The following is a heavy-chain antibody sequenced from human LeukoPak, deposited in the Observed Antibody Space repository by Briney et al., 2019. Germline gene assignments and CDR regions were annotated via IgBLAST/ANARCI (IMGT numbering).Heavy chain of an antibody. Sequence: SETLSLTCAVYGDSFSGYYWSWSSQHPGKGGEGRGEINHSGSTNYHPSLKSRVTISVDTSKNQFSLKLSSVTAADTAVYYCASGSFDLIRALYYFDSWGQGTLVTVSS. J-gene: IGHJ4*02. CDR3: ASGSFDLIRALYYFDS. CDR2: INHSGST. CDR1: GDSFSGYY. V-gene: IGHV4-34*01.